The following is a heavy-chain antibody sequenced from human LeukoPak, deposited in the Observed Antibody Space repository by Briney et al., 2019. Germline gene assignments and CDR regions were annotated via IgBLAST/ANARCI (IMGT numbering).Heavy chain of an antibody. Sequence: SSETLSLTCAVYGGSFSGYYWSRIRQPPGKGLEWIGEINHSGSTYYNPSLKSRLTMSIDTSKNQFSLRLNSVAAADTAVYFCARAHIVGATVDYWGQGTLVTVSS. CDR1: GGSFSGYY. D-gene: IGHD1-26*01. V-gene: IGHV4-34*01. J-gene: IGHJ4*02. CDR2: INHSGST. CDR3: ARAHIVGATVDY.